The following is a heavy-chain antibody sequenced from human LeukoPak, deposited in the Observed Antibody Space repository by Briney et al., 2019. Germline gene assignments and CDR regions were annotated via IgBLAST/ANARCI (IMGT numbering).Heavy chain of an antibody. CDR2: INSGGSST. CDR1: GFTFSSYW. J-gene: IGHJ4*02. V-gene: IGHV3-74*01. D-gene: IGHD6-19*01. Sequence: PGGSLRLSCAASGFTFSSYWMHWVRQAPGKGLVWVSCINSGGSSTRYADFVKGRFTISRDNAKKTLSLQMDSLRAGDTAVYYCARVIDGWYFDYWGQGTLVTVSS. CDR3: ARVIDGWYFDY.